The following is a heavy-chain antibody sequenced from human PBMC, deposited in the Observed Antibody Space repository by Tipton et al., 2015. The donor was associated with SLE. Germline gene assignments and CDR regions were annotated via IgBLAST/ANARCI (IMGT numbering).Heavy chain of an antibody. Sequence: TLSLTCNVSGVSISSSYWSWIRQPAGKGLEWIGRIYTSGATDDNPSLKSRVTMSVDMSKDRFSLRLSSMTAADTAVYYCARLPRWSGATNAYFDSWGQGTLVTVSS. CDR2: IYTSGAT. CDR1: GVSISSSY. V-gene: IGHV4-4*07. CDR3: ARLPRWSGATNAYFDS. D-gene: IGHD1-1*01. J-gene: IGHJ4*02.